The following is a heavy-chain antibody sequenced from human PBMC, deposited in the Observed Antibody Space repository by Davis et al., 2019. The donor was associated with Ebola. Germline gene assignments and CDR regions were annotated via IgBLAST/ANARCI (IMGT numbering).Heavy chain of an antibody. Sequence: PGGSLRLSCAASGFTFSDYYMSWIRQAPGKGLEWVSYISSSGSTIYYADSVKGRFTISRDNAKNSLYLQMNSLRAEDTAVYYCAKGDADYYYYGMDVWGKGTTVTVSS. CDR2: ISSSGSTI. V-gene: IGHV3-11*04. CDR3: AKGDADYYYYGMDV. CDR1: GFTFSDYY. D-gene: IGHD5-24*01. J-gene: IGHJ6*04.